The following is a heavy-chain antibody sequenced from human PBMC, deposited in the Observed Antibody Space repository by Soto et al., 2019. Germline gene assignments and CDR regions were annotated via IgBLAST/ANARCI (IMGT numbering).Heavy chain of an antibody. V-gene: IGHV1-18*01. CDR2: ISAYNGNT. D-gene: IGHD2-2*01. CDR3: ARVDCSSTSCYVGYCGGDCSHNY. J-gene: IGHJ4*02. CDR1: GYTFTSYG. Sequence: ASVKVSCKASGYTFTSYGISWVRQAPGQGLEWMGWISAYNGNTNYAQKLQGRVTMTTDTSTSTAYMELRSLRSDDTAVYYCARVDCSSTSCYVGYCGGDCSHNYWGQGTMVTSPQ.